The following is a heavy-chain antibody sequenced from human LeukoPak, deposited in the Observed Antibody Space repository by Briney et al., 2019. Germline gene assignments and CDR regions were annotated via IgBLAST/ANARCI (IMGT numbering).Heavy chain of an antibody. V-gene: IGHV4-34*01. CDR3: ARESQSVLWFGVHL. J-gene: IGHJ4*01. Sequence: SETLSLTCAVYGGSFSGYYWSWIRQPPGKGLEWIGEINHSGSTKYNPSLKSRVTISVDTSKNQFSLKLSSVTAADTAVYHCARESQSVLWFGVHLWGHGTLVTVSS. D-gene: IGHD3-10*01. CDR1: GGSFSGYY. CDR2: INHSGST.